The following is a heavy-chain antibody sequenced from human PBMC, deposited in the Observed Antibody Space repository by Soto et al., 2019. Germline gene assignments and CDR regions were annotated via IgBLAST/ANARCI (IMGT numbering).Heavy chain of an antibody. CDR2: ISNDGSNT. V-gene: IGHV3-74*01. Sequence: EVQLVESGGGLVQPGGSLRLSCAASGFTLSDYYMHWARQAPGKGLVWVSRISNDGSNTDCADSVKGRFTISRDNAKNTMHLQMNSLRAEDTAVYYCARVPDCSSSGCYSYFDIWGQGTLVTVSS. CDR3: ARVPDCSSSGCYSYFDI. D-gene: IGHD2-2*01. J-gene: IGHJ4*02. CDR1: GFTLSDYY.